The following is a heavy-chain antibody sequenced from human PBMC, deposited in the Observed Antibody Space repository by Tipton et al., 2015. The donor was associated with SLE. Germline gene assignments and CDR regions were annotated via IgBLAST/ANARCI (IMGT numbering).Heavy chain of an antibody. Sequence: LRLSCAASGFTFSSYGMHWVRQAPGKGLEWIGYIYYSGSTNYNPSLKSRVTISVDTSKNQFSLKLSSVTAADTAVYYCARVFDFWSGYWFDYWGQGTLVTVSS. D-gene: IGHD3-3*01. J-gene: IGHJ4*02. CDR2: IYYSGST. V-gene: IGHV4-59*01. CDR1: GFTFSSYG. CDR3: ARVFDFWSGYWFDY.